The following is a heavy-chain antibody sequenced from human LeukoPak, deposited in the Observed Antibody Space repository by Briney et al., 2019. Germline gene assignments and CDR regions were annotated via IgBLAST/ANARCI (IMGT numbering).Heavy chain of an antibody. CDR1: GGTFSSYA. CDR2: IIPILGIA. D-gene: IGHD3-3*01. V-gene: IGHV1-69*04. Sequence: SVKVSCKASGGTFSSYAISWVRQAPGQGLEWMGRIIPILGIANYAQKFQGRVTITTDESTSTAYMELSSLRSEDTAVYYCARGRLRFLEWLPFDYWGQGTLVTVPS. CDR3: ARGRLRFLEWLPFDY. J-gene: IGHJ4*02.